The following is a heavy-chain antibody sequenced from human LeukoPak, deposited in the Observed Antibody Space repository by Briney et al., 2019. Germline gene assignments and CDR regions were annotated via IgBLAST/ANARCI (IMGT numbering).Heavy chain of an antibody. D-gene: IGHD3/OR15-3a*01. CDR3: AKVLPGLVDYFDY. CDR2: IRYDGSNK. J-gene: IGHJ4*02. V-gene: IGHV3-30*02. CDR1: GFTFSSYG. Sequence: GGSLRLSCAASGFTFSSYGMHWVRQAPGKGLEWVAFIRYDGSNKYYADSVKGRFTISRDNSKNTLYLQMNSLRAEDTAVYYCAKVLPGLVDYFDYWGQGTLVTVSS.